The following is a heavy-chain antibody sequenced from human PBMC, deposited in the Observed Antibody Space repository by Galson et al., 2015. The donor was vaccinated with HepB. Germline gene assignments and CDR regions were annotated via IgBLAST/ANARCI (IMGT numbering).Heavy chain of an antibody. CDR2: IKQDGSEK. Sequence: SLRLSCAASGFTFSSYWMSWVRQAPGKGLEWVANIKQDGSEKYYVDSVRGRFTISRDNAKNSLYLQMNSLRAEDTAVYYCFARSLCYYDSSGSDAFDIWGQGTMVTVSS. J-gene: IGHJ3*02. V-gene: IGHV3-7*01. CDR1: GFTFSSYW. D-gene: IGHD3-22*01. CDR3: FARSLCYYDSSGSDAFDI.